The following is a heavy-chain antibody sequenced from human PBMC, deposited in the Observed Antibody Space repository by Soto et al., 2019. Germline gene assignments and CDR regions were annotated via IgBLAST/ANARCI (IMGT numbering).Heavy chain of an antibody. CDR1: GGSISSYY. Sequence: QVQLQESGPGLVKPSETLSLTCTVSGGSISSYYWSWIRQPPGKGLEWIGYIYYSGSTNYNPSLHGRDTIPVDTSKTHFSLKLSSVTAADTAVYYCARFVMTTVTTRGGWYFDLWGRGTLVTVSS. CDR2: IYYSGST. V-gene: IGHV4-59*01. CDR3: ARFVMTTVTTRGGWYFDL. J-gene: IGHJ2*01. D-gene: IGHD4-17*01.